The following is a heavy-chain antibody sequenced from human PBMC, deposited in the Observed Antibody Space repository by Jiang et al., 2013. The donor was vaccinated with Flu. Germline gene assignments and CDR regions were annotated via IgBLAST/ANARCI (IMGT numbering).Heavy chain of an antibody. Sequence: PGESLKISCKASGYYFTSYWIAWVRQLPGQGLERMGIIYPGDSDTRYSPSFQGQVTISVDKSINTAYLQWSSLKASDTAMYYCARGTSGSYFSAMDVWGQGTTVTVSS. V-gene: IGHV5-51*01. CDR2: IYPGDSDT. J-gene: IGHJ6*02. D-gene: IGHD3-10*01. CDR3: ARGTSGSYFSAMDV. CDR1: GYYFTSYW.